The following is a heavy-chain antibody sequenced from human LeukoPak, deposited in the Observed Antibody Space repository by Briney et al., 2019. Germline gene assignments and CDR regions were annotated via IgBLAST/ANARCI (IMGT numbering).Heavy chain of an antibody. CDR3: GRQPANTAAFDI. CDR1: GGSINAYY. J-gene: IGHJ3*02. D-gene: IGHD5-18*01. Sequence: SETLSLTCTVSGGSINAYYWSWIRQPPGKGPEWIAYVRDNGENNYNPSLKSRVAISVDTANNQISLRLNFVTAADTAIYYCGRQPANTAAFDIWGLGTMVTVSS. V-gene: IGHV4-59*08. CDR2: VRDNGEN.